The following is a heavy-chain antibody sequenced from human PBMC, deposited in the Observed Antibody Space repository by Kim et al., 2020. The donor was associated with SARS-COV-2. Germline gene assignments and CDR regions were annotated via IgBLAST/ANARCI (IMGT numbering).Heavy chain of an antibody. CDR1: GGSISSSSYY. D-gene: IGHD3-9*01. V-gene: IGHV4-39*07. CDR3: ARELRYFDWLAYYGMDV. Sequence: SETLSLTCTVSGGSISSSSYYWGWIRQPPGKGLEWIGSIYYSGSTYYNPSLKSRVTISVDTSKNQFSLKLSSVTAADTAVYYCARELRYFDWLAYYGMDVWGRGTTVTVSS. CDR2: IYYSGST. J-gene: IGHJ6*02.